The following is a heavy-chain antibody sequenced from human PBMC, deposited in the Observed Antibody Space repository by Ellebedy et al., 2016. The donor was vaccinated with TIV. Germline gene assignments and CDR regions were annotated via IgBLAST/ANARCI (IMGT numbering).Heavy chain of an antibody. CDR2: IYHSGST. V-gene: IGHV4-34*01. CDR3: AKENYGMDV. CDR1: GFTFSDYY. Sequence: ESLKISCAASGFTFSDYYMSWIRQPPGKGLEWIGEIYHSGSTNYNPSLKSRLTISVDKSKNQFSLELNSVSAADTAVYYCAKENYGMDVWGQGTTVTVSS. J-gene: IGHJ6*02.